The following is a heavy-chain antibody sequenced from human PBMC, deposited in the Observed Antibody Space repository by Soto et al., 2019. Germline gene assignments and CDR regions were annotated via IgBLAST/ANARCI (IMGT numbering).Heavy chain of an antibody. Sequence: SETLSLTCTVSGGSISSSSYYWGWIRQPPGKGLEWIGSIYYSGSTYYNPSLKSRVTISVDTSKNQFSLKLSSVTAADTAVYYCARRETPSGWDGGFDIWGQGTMVTVSS. J-gene: IGHJ3*02. CDR3: ARRETPSGWDGGFDI. V-gene: IGHV4-39*01. D-gene: IGHD6-19*01. CDR2: IYYSGST. CDR1: GGSISSSSYY.